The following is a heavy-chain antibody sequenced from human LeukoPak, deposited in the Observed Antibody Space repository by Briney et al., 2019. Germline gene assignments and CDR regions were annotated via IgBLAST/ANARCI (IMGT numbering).Heavy chain of an antibody. V-gene: IGHV3-66*01. J-gene: IGHJ4*02. CDR2: IYGGDST. D-gene: IGHD3-10*01. Sequence: GGSLRLSCAASGFTVSSNYMSWVRQAPGKGLEWVSVIYGGDSTYYADSVKGRFTISRDNSKNTLYLQMNSLRAEDTAVYYCARAQYSYASGSYERDHWGQGTLVTVSS. CDR1: GFTVSSNY. CDR3: ARAQYSYASGSYERDH.